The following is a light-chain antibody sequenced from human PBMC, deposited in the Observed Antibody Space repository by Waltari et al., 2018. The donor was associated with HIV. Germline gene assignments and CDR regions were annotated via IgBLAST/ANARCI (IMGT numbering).Light chain of an antibody. Sequence: QSVLTQPPSVSGAPGQRVPISCTGSNSNIGSTYDVHWYQLLPGKAPNLLIYANNNRPSGVPDRVSGSKSGASASLAITGLQAEDEADYSCQSYDSRLSAWVFGGGTKVTVL. CDR3: QSYDSRLSAWV. CDR1: NSNIGSTYD. V-gene: IGLV1-40*01. J-gene: IGLJ3*02. CDR2: ANN.